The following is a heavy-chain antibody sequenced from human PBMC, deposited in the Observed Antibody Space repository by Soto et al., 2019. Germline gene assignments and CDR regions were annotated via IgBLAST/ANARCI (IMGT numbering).Heavy chain of an antibody. Sequence: PSETLSLTCAVYGGSFSGYYWSWIRQPPGKGLEWIGEINHSGSTNYNPSLKSRVTISVDTSKNQFSLKLSSVTAADTAVYYCARGLYYDFWSGYSDAFDIWGKGTMVTVSS. D-gene: IGHD3-3*01. CDR3: ARGLYYDFWSGYSDAFDI. CDR2: INHSGST. CDR1: GGSFSGYY. V-gene: IGHV4-34*01. J-gene: IGHJ3*02.